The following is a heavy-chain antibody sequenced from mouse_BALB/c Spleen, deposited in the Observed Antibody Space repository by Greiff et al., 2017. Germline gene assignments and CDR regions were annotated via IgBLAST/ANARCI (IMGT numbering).Heavy chain of an antibody. V-gene: IGHV5-12-2*01. J-gene: IGHJ2*01. Sequence: EVQVVESGGGLVQPGGSLKLSCAASGFTFSSYTMSWVRQTPEKRLEWVAYISNGGGSTYYPDTVKGRFTISRDNAKNTLYLQMSSLKSEDTAMYYCARQGVRRDYFDYWGQGTTLTVSS. CDR3: ARQGVRRDYFDY. CDR2: ISNGGGST. D-gene: IGHD2-14*01. CDR1: GFTFSSYT.